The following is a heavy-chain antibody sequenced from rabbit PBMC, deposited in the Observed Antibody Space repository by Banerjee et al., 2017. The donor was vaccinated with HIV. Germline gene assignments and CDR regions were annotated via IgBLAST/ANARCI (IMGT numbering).Heavy chain of an antibody. J-gene: IGHJ6*01. V-gene: IGHV1S45*01. CDR3: ARWDYGMDL. CDR2: IFTGSGST. Sequence: QEQLEESGGDLVKPEGSLTLTCTASGFSFSGYYYMCWVRQAPGKGLEWIACIFTGSGSTWYASWAKGRFTISKTSSTTVTLQMTSLTAADTATYFCARWDYGMDLWGPGTLVTVS. CDR1: GFSFSGYYY. D-gene: IGHD4-2*01.